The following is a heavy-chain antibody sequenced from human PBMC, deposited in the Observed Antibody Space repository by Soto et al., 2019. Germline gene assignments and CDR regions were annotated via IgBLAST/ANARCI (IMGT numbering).Heavy chain of an antibody. Sequence: QVQLVQSGAEVKKPGASVKVSCKASGYTFTDYYMHWVRQSPGQGLEWMGWIHPNSGVTKFPQKFQGRVIMTRDTSISTVYMELSRLTSDDTSIYYCARAGLTSLELATTYWGQGTLVTVSS. J-gene: IGHJ4*02. CDR3: ARAGLTSLELATTY. CDR2: IHPNSGVT. CDR1: GYTFTDYY. V-gene: IGHV1-2*02. D-gene: IGHD5-12*01.